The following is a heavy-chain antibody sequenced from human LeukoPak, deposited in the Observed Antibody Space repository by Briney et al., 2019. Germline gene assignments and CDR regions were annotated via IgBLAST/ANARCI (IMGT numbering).Heavy chain of an antibody. CDR3: AKDHSSGWYGSFDY. D-gene: IGHD6-19*01. CDR2: ISPSGGST. Sequence: GGSLRLSCAASGFTFSSYAMSWVRQAPGEGLEWVSTISPSGGSTFYADSVKGRFTISRDNSKNTLYLQMNSLRAEDTAVYYCAKDHSSGWYGSFDYWGQGTLVTVSS. CDR1: GFTFSSYA. V-gene: IGHV3-23*01. J-gene: IGHJ4*02.